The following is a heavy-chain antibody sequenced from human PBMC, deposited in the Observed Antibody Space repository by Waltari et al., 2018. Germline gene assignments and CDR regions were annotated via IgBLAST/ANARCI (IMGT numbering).Heavy chain of an antibody. D-gene: IGHD3-16*01. CDR3: GGGVGDGYNPLFR. J-gene: IGHJ4*02. CDR2: ISPIFGIA. Sequence: QVQLVQSGAEVKKPGSSVKVSCKASGGTFSSYAISWVRQAPGQGLEWMGGISPIFGIANNAKKFQGRVTITADKPTSKAYRGLSSLRSEDTAVYYWGGGVGDGYNPLFRWGQGTLVTVSS. V-gene: IGHV1-69*14. CDR1: GGTFSSYA.